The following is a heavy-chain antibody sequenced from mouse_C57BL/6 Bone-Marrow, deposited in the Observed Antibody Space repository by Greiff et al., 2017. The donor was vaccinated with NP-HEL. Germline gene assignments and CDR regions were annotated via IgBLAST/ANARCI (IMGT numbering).Heavy chain of an antibody. J-gene: IGHJ2*01. CDR3: ATIYYDYDDY. D-gene: IGHD2-4*01. Sequence: VKLQESGAELARPGASVKLSCKASGYTFTSYGISWVKQRTGQGLEWIGEIYPRSGNTYYNEKFKGKATLTADKSSSTAYMELRSLTSEDSAVYFCATIYYDYDDYWGQGTTLTVSS. CDR1: GYTFTSYG. CDR2: IYPRSGNT. V-gene: IGHV1-81*01.